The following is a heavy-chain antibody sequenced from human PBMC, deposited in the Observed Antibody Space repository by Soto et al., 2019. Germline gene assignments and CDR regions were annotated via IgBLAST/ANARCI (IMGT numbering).Heavy chain of an antibody. CDR3: ATRITVFGLLIPPLDP. Sequence: SETLSLTCAVYGGSVNGYYWNWIRQPPGKGLDWIGEINHTGCTHYNPSLKSRVTMSVDTSKNHFSLRLSSVTAADTAIYYCATRITVFGLLIPPLDPWGQGTQVTVSS. CDR2: INHTGCT. J-gene: IGHJ5*02. CDR1: GGSVNGYY. V-gene: IGHV4-34*01. D-gene: IGHD3-3*01.